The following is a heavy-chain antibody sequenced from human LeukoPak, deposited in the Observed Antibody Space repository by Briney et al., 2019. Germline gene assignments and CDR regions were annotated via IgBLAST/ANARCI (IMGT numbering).Heavy chain of an antibody. D-gene: IGHD5-12*01. V-gene: IGHV1-69*04. J-gene: IGHJ3*02. CDR2: IITILGIA. CDR1: GGTFSSYA. Sequence: GSSVKVSCKASGGTFSSYAISWVRHAPGQGLEWMGRIITILGIANYAQKFQGRVTITADKSTSTAYMELSSLRSEDTAVYYCAAGRGYSGYDWYDAFDIWGQGTMVTVSS. CDR3: AAGRGYSGYDWYDAFDI.